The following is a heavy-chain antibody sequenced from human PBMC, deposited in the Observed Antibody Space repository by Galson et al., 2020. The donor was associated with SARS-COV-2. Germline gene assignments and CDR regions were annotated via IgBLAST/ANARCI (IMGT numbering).Heavy chain of an antibody. D-gene: IGHD3-16*01. CDR1: ASTPSSYC. V-gene: IGHV3-33*01. CDR3: AREVVTREGGSYFDY. CDR2: ICCEGSNN. J-gene: IGHJ4*02. Sequence: GGSLRLSCAPSASTPSSYCMHCVRQPPGRGLGWEAVICCEGSNNNHANSVTGRFTITRDNSTKTLYLQMNSLRAEDTAVDYCAREVVTREGGSYFDYWGQGTLVTVSS.